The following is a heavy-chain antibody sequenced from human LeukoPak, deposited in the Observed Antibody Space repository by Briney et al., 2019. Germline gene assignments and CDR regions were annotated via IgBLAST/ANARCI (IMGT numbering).Heavy chain of an antibody. CDR3: ARKSRSTRRIDY. J-gene: IGHJ4*02. CDR2: IYYSGST. Sequence: SETLSLTCTVSGGSISSGGYYWSWIRQHPGKGLEWIGYIYYSGSTYYNPSLKSRVTISVDTSKNQFSLKLSSVTAADTAVYYCARKSRSTRRIDYWGQGTLVTVSS. CDR1: GGSISSGGYY. D-gene: IGHD2-2*01. V-gene: IGHV4-31*03.